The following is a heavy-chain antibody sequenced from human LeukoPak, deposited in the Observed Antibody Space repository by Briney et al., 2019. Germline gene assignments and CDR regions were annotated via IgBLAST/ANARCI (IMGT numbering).Heavy chain of an antibody. D-gene: IGHD4-17*01. J-gene: IGHJ3*02. CDR1: GGTFSSYA. Sequence: GASVKVSCKASGGTFSSYAISWVRQAPGQGLEWMGRIIPILGIANYAQKFQGRVTITADKSTSTAYMELSSLRSEDTAVYYCASTVEGQHDYGDYLGAFDIWGQGTMVTVSS. CDR2: IIPILGIA. CDR3: ASTVEGQHDYGDYLGAFDI. V-gene: IGHV1-69*04.